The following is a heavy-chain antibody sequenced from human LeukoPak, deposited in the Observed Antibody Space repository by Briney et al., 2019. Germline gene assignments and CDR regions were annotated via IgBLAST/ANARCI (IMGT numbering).Heavy chain of an antibody. CDR2: ISAYNGNT. Sequence: ALVKVSCKASGYTFTSYGISWVRQAPGQGLEWMGWISAYNGNTNYAQKLQGRVTMTTDTSTSTAYMELRSLRSDDTAVYYCARGYCSGGSCYRFDYWGQGTLVTVSS. D-gene: IGHD2-15*01. CDR3: ARGYCSGGSCYRFDY. J-gene: IGHJ4*02. V-gene: IGHV1-18*01. CDR1: GYTFTSYG.